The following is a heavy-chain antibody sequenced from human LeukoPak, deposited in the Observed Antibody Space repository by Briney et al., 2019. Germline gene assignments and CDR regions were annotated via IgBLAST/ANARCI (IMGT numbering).Heavy chain of an antibody. Sequence: KSSETLSLTCAVYGGSFSGYYWSWIRQPPGKGLEWIGEINHSGSTNYNPSLKSRVTISVDKSKNQFSLKLSSVTAADTAVYYCARFKIFGVVLRYYYYMDVWGKGTTVTVSS. V-gene: IGHV4-34*01. D-gene: IGHD3-3*01. CDR2: INHSGST. CDR1: GGSFSGYY. CDR3: ARFKIFGVVLRYYYYMDV. J-gene: IGHJ6*03.